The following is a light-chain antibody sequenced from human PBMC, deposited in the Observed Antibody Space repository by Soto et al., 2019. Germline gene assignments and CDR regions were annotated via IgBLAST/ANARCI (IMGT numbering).Light chain of an antibody. J-gene: IGLJ1*01. CDR1: NIGSKS. CDR3: QVWDSSSDHPYV. CDR2: YDS. Sequence: SYELTQAPSGSVAPGKTARITCGGNNIGSKSVHWYQQKPGQAPVLVIYYDSDRPSGIPERFSGSNSGNTATLTISRVEAGDEADYYCQVWDSSSDHPYVFGTGTKLTVL. V-gene: IGLV3-21*04.